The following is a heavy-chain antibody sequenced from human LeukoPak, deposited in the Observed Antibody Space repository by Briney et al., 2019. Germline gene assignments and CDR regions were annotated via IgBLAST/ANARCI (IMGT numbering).Heavy chain of an antibody. CDR3: ARDFAFDI. V-gene: IGHV4-59*01. CDR2: IYYSGSI. J-gene: IGHJ3*02. Sequence: SETLSLTCTVSGGSISSYHWSWIRQPPGKGLEWIGYIYYSGSINYNPSLKSRVTISVDTSKNQFSLRLSSMTAADTAVYYCARDFAFDIWGQGTMVTVSS. CDR1: GGSISSYH.